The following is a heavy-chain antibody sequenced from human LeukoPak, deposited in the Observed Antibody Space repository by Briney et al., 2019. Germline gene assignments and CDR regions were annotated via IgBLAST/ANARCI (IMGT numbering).Heavy chain of an antibody. V-gene: IGHV3-48*02. CDR3: AKGTNIAAGIFDC. D-gene: IGHD6-13*01. CDR2: ISSRSSTI. Sequence: PGGSLRLSCAASGFTFHFYSMTWVRRAPGKGLEWVSYISSRSSTIYYTDSVKGRFTVSRDNAKNSLNLQMNSLRDEDTAVYYCAKGTNIAAGIFDCWGQGTLVTISS. J-gene: IGHJ4*02. CDR1: GFTFHFYS.